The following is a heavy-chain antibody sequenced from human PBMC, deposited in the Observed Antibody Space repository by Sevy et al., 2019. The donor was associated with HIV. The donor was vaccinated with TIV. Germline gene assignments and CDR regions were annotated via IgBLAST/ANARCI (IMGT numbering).Heavy chain of an antibody. V-gene: IGHV5-51*01. CDR2: IYPGDSDT. CDR1: GYSFTSYW. CDR3: ASPGRYYYDSSGQDAFDI. J-gene: IGHJ3*02. Sequence: GESLKISCKGSGYSFTSYWIGWVRQMPGKGLEWMGIIYPGDSDTRYSPSFQGQVTISADKSIITAYLQWSSLKASDTAMYYCASPGRYYYDSSGQDAFDIWGQGTMVTVSS. D-gene: IGHD3-22*01.